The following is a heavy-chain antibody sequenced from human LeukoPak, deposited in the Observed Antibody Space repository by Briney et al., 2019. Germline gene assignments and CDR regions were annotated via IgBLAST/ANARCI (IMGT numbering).Heavy chain of an antibody. V-gene: IGHV3-20*04. J-gene: IGHJ4*02. CDR3: AREGITMVRGVRGDNFDY. CDR1: GFTFDDYG. CDR2: INWNGGST. D-gene: IGHD3-10*01. Sequence: GGSLRLSCAASGFTFDDYGMSWVRQAPGKGLEWVSGINWNGGSTGYADSVKGRFTISRDNAKNSPYLQMNSLRAEDTALYYCAREGITMVRGVRGDNFDYWGQGTLVTVSS.